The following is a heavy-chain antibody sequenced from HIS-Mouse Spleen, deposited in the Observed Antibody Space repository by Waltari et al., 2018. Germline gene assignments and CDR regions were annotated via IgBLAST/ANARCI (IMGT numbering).Heavy chain of an antibody. V-gene: IGHV4-39*07. J-gene: IGHJ2*01. Sequence: QLQLQESGPGLVKPSETLSLTCTVSGGSISSSSYYWGWIRQPPGKGLGWIGSIYYSGSNYYNPYLKSLVTISVDTSKNQFSLKLSSVTAADTAVYYCAREIPYSSSWYDWYFDLWGRGTLVTVSS. CDR2: IYYSGSN. CDR3: AREIPYSSSWYDWYFDL. D-gene: IGHD6-13*01. CDR1: GGSISSSSYY.